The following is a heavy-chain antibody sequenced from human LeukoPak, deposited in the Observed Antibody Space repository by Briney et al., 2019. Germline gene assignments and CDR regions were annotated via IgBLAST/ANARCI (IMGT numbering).Heavy chain of an antibody. CDR3: ARALYVDDYGDYAVGY. J-gene: IGHJ4*02. Sequence: GGSLRLSCTASGFTFSDYYMSWIRQAPGKGLEWVSYISSSGSTIYYADSVKGRFTISRDNAKNSLYLQMNSLRAEDTAVYYCARALYVDDYGDYAVGYWGQGTLVTVSS. CDR2: ISSSGSTI. V-gene: IGHV3-11*04. CDR1: GFTFSDYY. D-gene: IGHD4-17*01.